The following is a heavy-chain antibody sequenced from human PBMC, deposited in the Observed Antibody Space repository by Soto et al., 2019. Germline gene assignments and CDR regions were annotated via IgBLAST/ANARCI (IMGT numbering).Heavy chain of an antibody. Sequence: QVQLQESGPGLVKPSETLSLTCTVSGGSVSSGSYYWSWIRQPPGKGLEWIGYIYYSGTTNYNPSIKSLVTISVDRSKNEFSLKLPSVTAADTAVYYCARGSSSWSYYLDYWGQGTLVTVSS. D-gene: IGHD6-13*01. V-gene: IGHV4-61*01. CDR2: IYYSGTT. CDR3: ARGSSSWSYYLDY. J-gene: IGHJ4*02. CDR1: GGSVSSGSYY.